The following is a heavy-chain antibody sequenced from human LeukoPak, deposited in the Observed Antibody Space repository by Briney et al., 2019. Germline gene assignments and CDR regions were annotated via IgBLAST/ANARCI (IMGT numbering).Heavy chain of an antibody. CDR2: IYTSGST. J-gene: IGHJ6*03. Sequence: SETLSLTCTVSGHSISSYYWSWIRQPAGKGLEWIGRIYTSGSTNYNPSLKSRVTISVDRSKNQFSLRLSSVTAADTAVYYCARASIAAAFYYYYYMDVWGKGTTVTVSS. CDR1: GHSISSYY. CDR3: ARASIAAAFYYYYYMDV. V-gene: IGHV4-4*07. D-gene: IGHD6-13*01.